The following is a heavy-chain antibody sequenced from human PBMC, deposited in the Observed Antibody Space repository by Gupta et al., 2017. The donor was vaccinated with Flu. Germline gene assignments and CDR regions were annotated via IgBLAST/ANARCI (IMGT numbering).Heavy chain of an antibody. CDR3: AKEIQYGDSKGGYMDV. Sequence: EVQMVESGGVVVQPGGSLRLSWAGSGFTCDDFTMHWVRAAPGKGLECVSLISGDGGSTYYADSVKGRFTISRDNSKNSLYLQMNSLRTEDTALYYCAKEIQYGDSKGGYMDVWGKGTTVTVAS. D-gene: IGHD4-17*01. CDR2: ISGDGGST. CDR1: GFTCDDFT. J-gene: IGHJ6*03. V-gene: IGHV3-43*01.